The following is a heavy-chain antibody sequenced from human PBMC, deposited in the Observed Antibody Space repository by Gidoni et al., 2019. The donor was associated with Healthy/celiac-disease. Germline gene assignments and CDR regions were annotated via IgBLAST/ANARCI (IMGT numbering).Heavy chain of an antibody. CDR1: GFTFDGYA. CDR3: AKDPTMNCSSTSCWYWYFDL. CDR2: SSWNSGSI. J-gene: IGHJ2*01. Sequence: EVQLVESGGGLVQPGRSLRLSCAASGFTFDGYAMHWVRQAPGKGLEWVSGSSWNSGSIGYADAVKGRFTISRDNAKNSLYLQMNSLRAEDMALYYCAKDPTMNCSSTSCWYWYFDLWGRGTLVTVSS. D-gene: IGHD2-2*01. V-gene: IGHV3-9*03.